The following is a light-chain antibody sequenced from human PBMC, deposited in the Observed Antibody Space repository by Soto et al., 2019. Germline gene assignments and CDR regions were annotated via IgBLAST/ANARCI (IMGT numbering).Light chain of an antibody. J-gene: IGLJ3*02. Sequence: QSAPTQPASVSGSPGQSITISCTGTRSDVGGYNFVSWYQQHSGKAPKLMIYDVSNRPSGVSNPFSGSRSGNTASLTISGLQVEDEADYYCNSYTTSDTWVFGGGTKLTVL. CDR1: RSDVGGYNF. V-gene: IGLV2-14*01. CDR3: NSYTTSDTWV. CDR2: DVS.